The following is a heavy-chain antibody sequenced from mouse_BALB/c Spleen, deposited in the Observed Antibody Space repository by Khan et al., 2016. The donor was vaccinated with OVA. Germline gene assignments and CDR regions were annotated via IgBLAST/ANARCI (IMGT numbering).Heavy chain of an antibody. CDR1: GYSITSNYA. D-gene: IGHD1-1*01. CDR2: ISYSGRT. CDR3: ARGNYYGYAMDY. Sequence: EVQLQESGPGLVKPSQSLSLTCTVTGYSITSNYAWNWIRQFPGNKLEWMGYISYSGRTSYIPSLKSRISITRDTSKNQFFLQLNSVTTEDTATXNCARGNYYGYAMDYWGQGTSVTVSS. V-gene: IGHV3-2*02. J-gene: IGHJ4*01.